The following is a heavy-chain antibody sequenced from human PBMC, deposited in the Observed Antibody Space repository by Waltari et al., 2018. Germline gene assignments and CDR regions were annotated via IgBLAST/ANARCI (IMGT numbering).Heavy chain of an antibody. CDR2: ISDSSTI. Sequence: EVQLVESGGGLVQPGGSLRLSCAASGFSFSTYRMNWVRQAPGKGLEWVSYISDSSTIYYTDSVKGRFTISRDNDKNSLYLQMNSLRAEDTAIYYCARDFGHWGQGTLVTVSS. V-gene: IGHV3-48*01. D-gene: IGHD3-3*01. CDR1: GFSFSTYR. J-gene: IGHJ4*02. CDR3: ARDFGH.